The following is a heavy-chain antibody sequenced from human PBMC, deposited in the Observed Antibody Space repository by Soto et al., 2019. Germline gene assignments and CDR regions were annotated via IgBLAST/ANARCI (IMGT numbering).Heavy chain of an antibody. V-gene: IGHV3-30*03. D-gene: IGHD3-10*01. CDR2: ISYDGSNK. Sequence: GGSLRLSCAASGFTFSSYGMHWVRQAPGKGLEWVAVISYDGSNKYYADSVKGRFTISRDNSKNTLYLQMNSLRAEDTAVYYCARGSEFGFDYWGQGTLVTVSS. CDR3: ARGSEFGFDY. J-gene: IGHJ4*02. CDR1: GFTFSSYG.